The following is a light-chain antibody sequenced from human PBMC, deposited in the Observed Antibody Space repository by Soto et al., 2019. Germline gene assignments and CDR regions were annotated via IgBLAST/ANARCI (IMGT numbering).Light chain of an antibody. CDR2: AAS. CDR3: QQSNSIPKT. V-gene: IGKV1-39*01. CDR1: QSISNH. J-gene: IGKJ1*01. Sequence: DTQMTQSPSSLSASVEDRVIITCRASQSISNHLNWYQQKPGKAPKLLIFAASSLQSGVPSRFSGSRSGPDFTLTISSLQPEDFATYYCQQSNSIPKTFGQGTKVDIK.